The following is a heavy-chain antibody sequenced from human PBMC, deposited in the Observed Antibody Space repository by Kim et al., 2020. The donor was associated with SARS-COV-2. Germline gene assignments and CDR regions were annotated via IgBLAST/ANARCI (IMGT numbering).Heavy chain of an antibody. V-gene: IGHV3-53*04. Sequence: ADSVKGRFTISRHNSKNTLYLQMNSLRAEDTAVYYCARGLIKVGYYYMDVWGKGTTVTVSS. J-gene: IGHJ6*03. D-gene: IGHD3-16*01. CDR3: ARGLIKVGYYYMDV.